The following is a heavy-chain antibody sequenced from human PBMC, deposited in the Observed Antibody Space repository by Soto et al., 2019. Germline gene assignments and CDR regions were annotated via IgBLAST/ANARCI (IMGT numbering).Heavy chain of an antibody. Sequence: EVHLLESGGGLVQPGGSLRLSCAASGFIFSNYAMSWVRQAPGKGLEWVSSIVGSGSSTYYADSVKGRFTISRDNSKNPXXLQMHSLRAEDTAVFYCAKAPVPDYTAYGSCVFQLWGRGTLVTVSS. CDR2: IVGSGSST. V-gene: IGHV3-23*01. CDR1: GFIFSNYA. CDR3: AKAPVPDYTAYGSCVFQL. D-gene: IGHD4-4*01. J-gene: IGHJ1*01.